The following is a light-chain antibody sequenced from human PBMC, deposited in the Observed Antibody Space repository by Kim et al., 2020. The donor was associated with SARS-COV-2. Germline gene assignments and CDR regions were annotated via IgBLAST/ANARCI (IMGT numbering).Light chain of an antibody. V-gene: IGKV1-12*02. CDR2: AAS. J-gene: IGKJ3*01. CDR1: QSVRTW. CDR3: QQANSFPFT. Sequence: DTQMTQSPSYVSASVGDRVTITCRASQSVRTWLAWYQQKPGKAPKLLIYAASTLVTGVPSRFSGSGSGTDFTLTITSLQSEDSATYFCQQANSFPFTFGPGTKVDIK.